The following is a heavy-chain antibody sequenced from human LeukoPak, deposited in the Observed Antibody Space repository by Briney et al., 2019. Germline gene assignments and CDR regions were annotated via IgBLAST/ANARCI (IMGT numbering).Heavy chain of an antibody. CDR2: ISSRDTI. Sequence: GGSLRLSCTASGFVFGAYSMNWVRQTPEKGLEWVAYISSRDTIYYADSVKGRFTISRDNAKNSLYLQMNSLRAEDTAVYYCARDLMGIAYRGAFYYWGQGTLVTVSS. CDR1: GFVFGAYS. V-gene: IGHV3-69-1*01. D-gene: IGHD6-13*01. CDR3: ARDLMGIAYRGAFYY. J-gene: IGHJ4*02.